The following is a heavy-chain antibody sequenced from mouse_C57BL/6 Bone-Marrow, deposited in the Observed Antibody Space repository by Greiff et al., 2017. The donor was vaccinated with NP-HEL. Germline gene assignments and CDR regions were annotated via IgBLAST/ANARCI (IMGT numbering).Heavy chain of an antibody. CDR2: IYPRSGNT. CDR1: GYTFTSYG. Sequence: QVQLQQSGAELARPGASVKLSCKASGYTFTSYGISWVKQRTGQGLEWIGEIYPRSGNTYYNEKFKGKATMTADKSSSTGYMELRRLTSEDSAVYCCEMEDYDDSHYWGQGTTLTVSS. D-gene: IGHD2-13*01. V-gene: IGHV1-81*01. J-gene: IGHJ2*01. CDR3: EMEDYDDSHY.